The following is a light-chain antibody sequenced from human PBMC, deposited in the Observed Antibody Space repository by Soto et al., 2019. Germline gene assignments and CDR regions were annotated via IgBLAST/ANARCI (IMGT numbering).Light chain of an antibody. CDR3: QQYATSPLT. J-gene: IGKJ4*01. Sequence: EIVLTQSPATLSLSPGERATLSCRASQSVSSSYLAWYQQKPGQAPRLLIYGALSRATGIPDRFSGSGSGTDFTLTISRLEPEDFALYYCQQYATSPLTFGGGTKVDIK. CDR2: GAL. CDR1: QSVSSSY. V-gene: IGKV3-20*01.